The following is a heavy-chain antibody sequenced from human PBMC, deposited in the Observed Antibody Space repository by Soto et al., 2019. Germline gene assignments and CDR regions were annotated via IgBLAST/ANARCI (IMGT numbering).Heavy chain of an antibody. J-gene: IGHJ2*01. Sequence: EVQLVESGGGLIQPGGSLRLSCAASGFTVTNKYMTWVRQAPGKGLEWVSLIYSGGATSYADSVKGRFTISRDNSKDILYLQRNSLRAEDTAVYYCAGVDYGDYGWYFDLWGRGTLVTVSS. CDR2: IYSGGAT. D-gene: IGHD4-17*01. V-gene: IGHV3-53*01. CDR1: GFTVTNKY. CDR3: AGVDYGDYGWYFDL.